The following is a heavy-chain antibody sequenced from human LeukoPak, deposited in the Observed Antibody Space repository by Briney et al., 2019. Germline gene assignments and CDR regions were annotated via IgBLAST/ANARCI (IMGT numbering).Heavy chain of an antibody. CDR3: ARTGAATGGYDY. CDR1: GFTFTNYT. Sequence: GGSLRLSCAASGFTFTNYTMHWVRQAPGKGLEWVAVISYDGSNKYYADSVKGRFTISRDNSKNTLYLQMGSLRAEDMAVYYCARTGAATGGYDYWGQGTLVTVSS. J-gene: IGHJ4*02. V-gene: IGHV3-30*14. D-gene: IGHD2-15*01. CDR2: ISYDGSNK.